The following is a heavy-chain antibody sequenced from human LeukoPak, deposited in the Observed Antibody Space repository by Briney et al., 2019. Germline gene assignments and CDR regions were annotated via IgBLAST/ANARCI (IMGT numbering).Heavy chain of an antibody. J-gene: IGHJ6*03. CDR3: ARHRHSARGGSDQLRLYYYYMDV. CDR1: GYSFTSYW. Sequence: GESLKISCKGSGYSFTSYWIGWVRQMPGKGLEWMGIIYPGDSDTRYSPSFQGQVTISADKSISTAYLQWSSLKASDTAMYYCARHRHSARGGSDQLRLYYYYMDVWGKGTTVTVSS. CDR2: IYPGDSDT. V-gene: IGHV5-51*01. D-gene: IGHD6-6*01.